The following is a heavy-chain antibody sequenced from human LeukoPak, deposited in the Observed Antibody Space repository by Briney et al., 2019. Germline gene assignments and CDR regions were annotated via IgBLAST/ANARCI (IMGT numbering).Heavy chain of an antibody. Sequence: PGGSLRLSCAASGFTFSSYAMSWVRQAPGKGLEWASGISGSGGSTYYADSVKGRFTISRDISKNTLYVQMNSLRAEDAAVYYCAKDKGWGYSSYDYYGMDVWGQGTTVTVSS. CDR2: ISGSGGST. CDR3: AKDKGWGYSSYDYYGMDV. CDR1: GFTFSSYA. J-gene: IGHJ6*02. D-gene: IGHD1-26*01. V-gene: IGHV3-23*01.